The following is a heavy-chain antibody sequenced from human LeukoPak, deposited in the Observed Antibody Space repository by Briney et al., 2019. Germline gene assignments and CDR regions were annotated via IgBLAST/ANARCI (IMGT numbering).Heavy chain of an antibody. Sequence: GGSLRLSCAASGFTFSNAWMSWVRQAPGKGLEWVGRIKSKTDGGTTDYAAPVKGRFTISRDDSKNTLYLQMNSLKTEDTAVYYCTTDGVPDFWNDYYYYMDVWGKGTTVTVSS. CDR3: TTDGVPDFWNDYYYYMDV. J-gene: IGHJ6*03. D-gene: IGHD3-3*01. CDR2: IKSKTDGGTT. V-gene: IGHV3-15*01. CDR1: GFTFSNAW.